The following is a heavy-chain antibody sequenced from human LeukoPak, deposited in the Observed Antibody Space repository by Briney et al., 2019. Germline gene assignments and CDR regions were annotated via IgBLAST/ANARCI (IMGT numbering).Heavy chain of an antibody. CDR3: VKSNSRYQPWTLDI. V-gene: IGHV4-61*05. Sequence: SETLSHTCTGSGGSISSSSYYWGWIRQPPGKGLEWIGYIFYNEGTSYNPSLKSRVTISVDTSNNQLSLKVNSVTAADTAMYYCVKSNSRYQPWTLDIWGRGTMVTVSS. J-gene: IGHJ3*02. CDR1: GGSISSSSYY. CDR2: IFYNEGT. D-gene: IGHD2-2*01.